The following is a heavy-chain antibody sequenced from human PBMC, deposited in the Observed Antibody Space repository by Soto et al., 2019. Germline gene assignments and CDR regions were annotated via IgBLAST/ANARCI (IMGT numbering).Heavy chain of an antibody. Sequence: QVQLVQSGAEVKEPGDSVRVSCEASGYTFTAYHIHWVRQAPGQGLEWMGWINPKFGDPTYAQEFQGRVSMTRDMSISTVYMELSRLTSEDTAIYYCARNMDYYYGRGSGNGHGVWGQGTTVTVFS. D-gene: IGHD3-10*02. CDR2: INPKFGDP. V-gene: IGHV1-2*02. CDR3: ARNMDYYYGRGSGNGHGV. CDR1: GYTFTAYH. J-gene: IGHJ6*02.